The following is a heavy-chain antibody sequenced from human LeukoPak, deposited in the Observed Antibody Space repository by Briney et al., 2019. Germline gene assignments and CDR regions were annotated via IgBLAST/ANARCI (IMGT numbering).Heavy chain of an antibody. V-gene: IGHV4-34*01. J-gene: IGHJ5*02. D-gene: IGHD3-10*01. CDR1: GGSFSGYY. Sequence: NSSGTLSLTCAVYGGSFSGYYWSWIRQPPGKGLEWIGEINHSGSTNYNPSLKSRVTISVDTSKNQFSLKLSSVTAADTAVYYCARPVFRITMVRGVMTGPYNWFDPWGQGTLVTVSS. CDR2: INHSGST. CDR3: ARPVFRITMVRGVMTGPYNWFDP.